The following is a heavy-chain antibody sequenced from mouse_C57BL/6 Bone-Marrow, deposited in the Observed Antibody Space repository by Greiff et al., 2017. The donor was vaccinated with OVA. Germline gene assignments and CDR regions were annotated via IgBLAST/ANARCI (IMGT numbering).Heavy chain of an antibody. CDR2: INPYNGGT. J-gene: IGHJ1*03. CDR1: GYTFTDYY. Sequence: EVKLQESGPVLVKPGASVKMSCKASGYTFTDYYMNWVTQSPGKSLEWIGVINPYNGGTSSNQKFKGKATLTVDKSSSTAYMELNSLTSEDAAVYYCAREVIDYDGSYWYFDVWGTGTTGTVSS. V-gene: IGHV1-19*01. CDR3: AREVIDYDGSYWYFDV. D-gene: IGHD1-1*01.